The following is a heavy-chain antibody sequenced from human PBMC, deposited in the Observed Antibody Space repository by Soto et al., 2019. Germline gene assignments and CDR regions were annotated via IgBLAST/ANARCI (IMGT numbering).Heavy chain of an antibody. Sequence: GGSLRLSCVASGFPFDSYGIHWVRQAPGKGLEWVSYISISSNTIYYADSVKGRFTISRDNAKNSLYLQMNSLRDEDTAVYYCTRDPYGMDVWGQGTTVTVSS. J-gene: IGHJ6*02. V-gene: IGHV3-48*02. CDR3: TRDPYGMDV. CDR2: ISISSNTI. CDR1: GFPFDSYG.